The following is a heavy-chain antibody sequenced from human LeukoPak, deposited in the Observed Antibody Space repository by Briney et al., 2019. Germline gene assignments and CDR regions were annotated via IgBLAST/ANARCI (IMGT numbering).Heavy chain of an antibody. J-gene: IGHJ5*02. CDR1: GFTFDDYA. CDR3: ARDGRYCSSTSCYGGWFDP. D-gene: IGHD2-2*01. Sequence: GGSLRLSCAASGFTFDDYAMHWVRQAPGKGLEWVAVMSYDGSNKYYADSVKGRFTISRDNSKNTLYLQMNSLRAEDTAVYYCARDGRYCSSTSCYGGWFDPWGQGTLVTVSS. V-gene: IGHV3-30-3*01. CDR2: MSYDGSNK.